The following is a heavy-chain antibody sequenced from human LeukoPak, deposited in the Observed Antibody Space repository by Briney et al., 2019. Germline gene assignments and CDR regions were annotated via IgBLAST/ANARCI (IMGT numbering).Heavy chain of an antibody. CDR1: GFTFSNSW. CDR2: INERGSST. Sequence: GGSLRLSCAASGFTFSNSWLHWVRQAPGKGLVWVSRINERGSSTSYADSVKGRFTISRDSSKNTLYLQMNSLRAEDTAVYYCAKVSGGGLYYDGMDVWGQGTTVTVSS. CDR3: AKVSGGGLYYDGMDV. V-gene: IGHV3-74*01. J-gene: IGHJ6*02. D-gene: IGHD1-14*01.